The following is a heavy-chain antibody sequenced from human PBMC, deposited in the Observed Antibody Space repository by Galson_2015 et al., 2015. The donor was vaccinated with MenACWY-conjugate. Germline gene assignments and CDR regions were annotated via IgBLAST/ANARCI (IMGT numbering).Heavy chain of an antibody. J-gene: IGHJ6*03. V-gene: IGHV1-3*01. CDR1: GYTFTSYA. Sequence: SVKVSCKASGYTFTSYAMHWVRQAPGQRLEWMGWINAGNGNTKYSQKFQGRVTITRDTSASTAYMELSSLRSEDTAVYYCARVGLQTVVSANSTKSTGGRYHYMDVWGKGTTVTVSS. CDR3: ARVGLQTVVSANSTKSTGGRYHYMDV. CDR2: INAGNGNT. D-gene: IGHD3-16*02.